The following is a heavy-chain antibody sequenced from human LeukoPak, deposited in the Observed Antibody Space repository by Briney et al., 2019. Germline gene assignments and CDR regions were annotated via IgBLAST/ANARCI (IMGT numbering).Heavy chain of an antibody. CDR2: IYSGGST. CDR1: GFTFSSYW. D-gene: IGHD3-10*01. V-gene: IGHV3-53*01. J-gene: IGHJ6*02. Sequence: GGSLRLSCAASGFTFSSYWMSWVRQAPGKGLEWVSVIYSGGSTYYADSVKGRFTISRDNSKNTLYLQMNSLRAEDTAVYYCARDSITMVRGVIINYYGMDVWGQGTTVTVSS. CDR3: ARDSITMVRGVIINYYGMDV.